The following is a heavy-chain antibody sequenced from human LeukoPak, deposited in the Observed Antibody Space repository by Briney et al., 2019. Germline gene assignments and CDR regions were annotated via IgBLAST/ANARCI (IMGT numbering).Heavy chain of an antibody. V-gene: IGHV4-34*01. CDR3: ARGLAFCRVGQQLVQNSGGTFDY. CDR1: GGSFSGYY. Sequence: SETLSLTCAVYGGSFSGYYWSWIRQPPGKGLEWIGETNHSGSTNYNPSLKSRVTISVDTSKNQFSLKLSSVTAADTAVYYCARGLAFCRVGQQLVQNSGGTFDYWGQGNLVTVSS. D-gene: IGHD6-13*01. J-gene: IGHJ4*02. CDR2: TNHSGST.